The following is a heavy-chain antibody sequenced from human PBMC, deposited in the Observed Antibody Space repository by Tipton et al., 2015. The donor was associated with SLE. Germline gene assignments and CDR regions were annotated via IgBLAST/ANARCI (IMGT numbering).Heavy chain of an antibody. D-gene: IGHD2-21*01. V-gene: IGHV4-38-2*02. Sequence: TLSLTCTVSGYSISSGYYWGWIRQPPGKGLEWIGSIYHSGSTYYNPSLKSRVTISVDTSKNQFSLKLSSVTAADTAVYYCARGPLLHCGGDCYPDGIWGQGTMVTVSS. CDR3: ARGPLLHCGGDCYPDGI. CDR1: GYSISSGYY. CDR2: IYHSGST. J-gene: IGHJ3*02.